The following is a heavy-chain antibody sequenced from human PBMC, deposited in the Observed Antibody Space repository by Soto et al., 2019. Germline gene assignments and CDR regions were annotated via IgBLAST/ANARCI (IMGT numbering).Heavy chain of an antibody. CDR1: GGSISSGDYY. V-gene: IGHV4-30-4*01. CDR2: IYYSGST. J-gene: IGHJ6*02. D-gene: IGHD3-10*01. CDR3: ATVRGVINSPQAGYGMDV. Sequence: SETLSLTCTVSGGSISSGDYYWSWIRQPPGKGLEWIGYIYYSGSTYYNPSLKSRVTISVDTSKNQFSLKLSSVTAADTAVYYCATVRGVINSPQAGYGMDVWGQGTTATVSS.